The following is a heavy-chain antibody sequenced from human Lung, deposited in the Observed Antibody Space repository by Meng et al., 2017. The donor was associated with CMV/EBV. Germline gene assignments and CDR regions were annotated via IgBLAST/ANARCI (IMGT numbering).Heavy chain of an antibody. CDR3: AKGPGYQAAKFYFDY. CDR2: ISWNSGNM. D-gene: IGHD6-25*01. CDR1: GFNFGNYA. J-gene: IGHJ4*02. Sequence: SCAGSGFNFGNYAMHWVRQAPGKGLEWVSSISWNSGNMGYADSVEGRFTISRDNAKKSVYLQMNSLRPEDTALYYCAKGPGYQAAKFYFDYWAQGTXVTVSS. V-gene: IGHV3-9*01.